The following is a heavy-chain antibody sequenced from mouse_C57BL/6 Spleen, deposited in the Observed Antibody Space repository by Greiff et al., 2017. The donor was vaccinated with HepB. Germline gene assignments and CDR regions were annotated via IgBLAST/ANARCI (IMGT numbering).Heavy chain of an antibody. CDR3: TRKDYYSNTEAMDY. V-gene: IGHV1-5*01. D-gene: IGHD2-5*01. CDR2: IYPGNSDT. J-gene: IGHJ4*01. CDR1: GYTFTSYL. Sequence: VQLKESGTVLARPGASVKLSCKTSGYTFTSYLMHWVKQRPGQGLEWIGAIYPGNSDTSYNQKFKGKAKLTAVTSASTAYMELSSLTNEDSAVYYCTRKDYYSNTEAMDYWGQGTSVTVSS.